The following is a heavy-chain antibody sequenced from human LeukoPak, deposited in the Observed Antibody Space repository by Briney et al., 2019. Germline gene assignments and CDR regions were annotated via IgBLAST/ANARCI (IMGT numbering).Heavy chain of an antibody. Sequence: PSETLSLTCTVSGXSISNYYWSWIRQPPGKGLEWIGYFYYSGSTNYNPSFKSRVTISVDTSKNQFSLKLSSVSAADTAVYYCARHAFYSYDAFDIWGQGTLVTVSS. J-gene: IGHJ3*02. CDR2: FYYSGST. CDR1: GXSISNYY. CDR3: ARHAFYSYDAFDI. D-gene: IGHD5-18*01. V-gene: IGHV4-59*08.